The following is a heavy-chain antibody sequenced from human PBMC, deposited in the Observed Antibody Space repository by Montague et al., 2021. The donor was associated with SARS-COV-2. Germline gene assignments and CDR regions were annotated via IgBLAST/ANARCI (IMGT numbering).Heavy chain of an antibody. J-gene: IGHJ6*02. V-gene: IGHV4-39*07. CDR2: IYYSGST. Sequence: SETLSLTCTVSGGAISSSSYYWGWIRQPPGKGLEWIGSIYYSGSTYYNPSLKSRVTISVDTSKNQFSLKLSSVTAADTAVYYCARDTRITMLVVVNRYGMDAGGQGTTVTVSS. D-gene: IGHD3-22*01. CDR3: ARDTRITMLVVVNRYGMDA. CDR1: GGAISSSSYY.